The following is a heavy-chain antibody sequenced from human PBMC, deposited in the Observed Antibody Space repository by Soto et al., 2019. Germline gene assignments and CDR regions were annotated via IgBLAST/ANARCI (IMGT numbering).Heavy chain of an antibody. V-gene: IGHV4-34*01. CDR2: INHSGST. D-gene: IGHD3-3*01. Sequence: QVQLQQWGAGLLKPSETLSLTCAVYGGSFSGYYWSWIRQPPGKGLEWIGEINHSGSTNYNPSLKSRVTISVDTSKNQFSLKLSSVTAADTAVYYCASRRSYDFWSGYFIHYGMDVWGQGTTVTVSS. CDR1: GGSFSGYY. CDR3: ASRRSYDFWSGYFIHYGMDV. J-gene: IGHJ6*02.